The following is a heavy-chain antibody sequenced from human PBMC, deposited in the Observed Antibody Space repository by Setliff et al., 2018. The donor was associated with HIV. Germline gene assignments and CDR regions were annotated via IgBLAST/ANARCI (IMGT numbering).Heavy chain of an antibody. CDR2: INPSGGST. CDR1: GYTFTSYY. D-gene: IGHD1-26*01. CDR3: ARVGATPIDAFDI. J-gene: IGHJ3*02. V-gene: IGHV1-46*01. Sequence: PSVKVSCKASGYTFTSYYMHWVRQAPGQGLEWMGIINPSGGSTNYAQKFQGRVTMTRDTSTSTVYMELSSLRSEDTAVYYCARVGATPIDAFDIWGQGTMVTVSS.